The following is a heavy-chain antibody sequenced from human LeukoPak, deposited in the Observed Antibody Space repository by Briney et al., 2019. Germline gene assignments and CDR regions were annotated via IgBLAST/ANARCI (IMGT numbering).Heavy chain of an antibody. CDR3: AKDLPLEQQLVRGLDY. CDR1: GFTFSSYA. D-gene: IGHD6-13*01. J-gene: IGHJ4*02. Sequence: TGGSLRLSCAASGFTFSSYAMSWVRQAPGKGLDWVSAIVGSNANTNYADSVKGRFTISRDNSKNTLFLQMNSLRADDTAVYYCAKDLPLEQQLVRGLDYWGQGTLVTVSS. V-gene: IGHV3-23*01. CDR2: IVGSNANT.